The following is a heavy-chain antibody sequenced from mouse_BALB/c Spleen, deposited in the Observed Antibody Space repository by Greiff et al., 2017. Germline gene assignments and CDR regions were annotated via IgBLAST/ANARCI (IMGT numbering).Heavy chain of an antibody. D-gene: IGHD2-4*01. CDR3: AGIYYDYDGAY. CDR2: IYPYNGGT. Sequence: EVQLQQSGPELVKPGASVKISCKASGYTFTDYNMHWVKQSHGKSLEWIGYIYPYNGGTGYNQKFKSKATLTVDNSSSTAYMELRSLTSEDSAVYYCAGIYYDYDGAYWGQGTLGTVSA. CDR1: GYTFTDYN. V-gene: IGHV1S29*02. J-gene: IGHJ3*01.